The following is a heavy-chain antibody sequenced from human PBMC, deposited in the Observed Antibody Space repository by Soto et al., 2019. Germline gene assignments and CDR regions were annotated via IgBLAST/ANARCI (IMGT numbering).Heavy chain of an antibody. CDR2: ISWNGEII. CDR3: ARDVDADFRTYFEY. J-gene: IGHJ4*01. CDR1: GFTFNDYY. Sequence: LTPSCADSGFTFNDYYIHWIRRAPHNKLYWISYISWNGEIIHYAASARGRFTISRDNAENSVYLEMDSLRAEDTALYYCARDVDADFRTYFEYWGRGTLVTVSS. D-gene: IGHD4-17*01. V-gene: IGHV3-11*01.